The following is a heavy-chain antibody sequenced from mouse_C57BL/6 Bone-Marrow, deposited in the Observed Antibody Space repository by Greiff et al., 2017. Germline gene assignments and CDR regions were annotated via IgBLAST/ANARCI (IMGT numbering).Heavy chain of an antibody. CDR1: GFTFSDAW. V-gene: IGHV6-6*01. CDR3: TLLSPFDY. Sequence: EVKVVESGGGLVQPGGSMKLSCAASGFTFSDAWMDWVRQSPEKGLEWVAEIRNEANNHATSYAESVKGRFTISSDDPKSSDYLHMTSLRAEKTRIYYCTLLSPFDYWGQGTTLTVSS. CDR2: IRNEANNHAT. J-gene: IGHJ2*01.